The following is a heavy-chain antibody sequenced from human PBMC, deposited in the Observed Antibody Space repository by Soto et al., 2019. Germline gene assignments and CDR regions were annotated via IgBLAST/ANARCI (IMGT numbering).Heavy chain of an antibody. CDR3: GRGSGPRGRPY. V-gene: IGHV3-74*01. Sequence: GGSLRLSCAASGFIFNNYWMHWVRQAPGKGLVWVARINGDGSTTTYVGSAKGRFTISRDNVKNTVYLQMNSLRVEDTAVYYCGRGSGPRGRPYWGQGILVTVSS. CDR2: INGDGSTT. J-gene: IGHJ4*02. CDR1: GFIFNNYW. D-gene: IGHD1-26*01.